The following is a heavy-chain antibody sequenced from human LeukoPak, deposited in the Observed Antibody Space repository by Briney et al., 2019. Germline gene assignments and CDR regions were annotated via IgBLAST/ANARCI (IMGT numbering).Heavy chain of an antibody. CDR2: IYSGGST. V-gene: IGHV3-53*01. Sequence: GGSLRLSCAASGFTVSSNYMSWVRQAPGKGLEWVSVIYSGGSTYYADSVKGRFTISRDNAKNSLYLQMNSLRADDTAVYYCARSFQAAAGSFDYWGQGTLVTVSS. CDR1: GFTVSSNY. CDR3: ARSFQAAAGSFDY. D-gene: IGHD6-13*01. J-gene: IGHJ4*02.